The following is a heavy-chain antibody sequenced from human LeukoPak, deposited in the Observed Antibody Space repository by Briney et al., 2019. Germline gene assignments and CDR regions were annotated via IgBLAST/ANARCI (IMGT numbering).Heavy chain of an antibody. CDR2: INHSGST. Sequence: PSETLSLTCAVYGGSFSGYYWSWIRQPPGKGLEWIGEINHSGSTNYNPSLKSRVAISVDTSKNQFSLKLSSVTAADTAVYYCARVTVRGVFTYWGQGTLVTVSS. J-gene: IGHJ4*02. CDR1: GGSFSGYY. CDR3: ARVTVRGVFTY. V-gene: IGHV4-34*01. D-gene: IGHD3-10*01.